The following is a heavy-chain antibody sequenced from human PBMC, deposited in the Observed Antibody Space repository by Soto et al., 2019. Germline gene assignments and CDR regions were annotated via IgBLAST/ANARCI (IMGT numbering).Heavy chain of an antibody. CDR3: VALGAHIF. D-gene: IGHD2-8*02. CDR1: GFTFSNYD. CDR2: IASAGDT. V-gene: IGHV3-13*04. Sequence: EVQLVESGGGLVQPGGSLRLSCVVSGFTFSNYDMQWVRQATGTGLECVSAIASAGDTYYADSVKGRFTISREHAGDSLFLQMSSLRVGDTAVYYCVALGAHIFWGQGPLVSVSS. J-gene: IGHJ4*02.